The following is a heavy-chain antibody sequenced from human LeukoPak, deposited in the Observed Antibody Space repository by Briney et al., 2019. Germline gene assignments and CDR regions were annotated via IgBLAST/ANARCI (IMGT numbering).Heavy chain of an antibody. CDR1: GFTFITYA. V-gene: IGHV3-23*01. CDR2: ISGSGGST. D-gene: IGHD3-3*01. Sequence: GGSPRLSCAASGFTFITYAMTWVRQAPGKGLEWVSAISGSGGSTYHADSVKGRFTISRDNSKNTLYLQMNSLRAEDTAVYYRAKDPGYDFWSGYYTHWFDPWGQGTLVTVSS. J-gene: IGHJ5*02. CDR3: AKDPGYDFWSGYYTHWFDP.